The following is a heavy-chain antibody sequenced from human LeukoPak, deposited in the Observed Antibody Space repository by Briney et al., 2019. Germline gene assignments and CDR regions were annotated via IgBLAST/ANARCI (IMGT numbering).Heavy chain of an antibody. J-gene: IGHJ4*02. CDR2: IYSGGST. V-gene: IGHV3-53*01. D-gene: IGHD6-19*01. CDR3: ARDFPGIGVTGTRPLDY. CDR1: GFIVSSNY. Sequence: AGGSLRLSCAASGFIVSSNYMSWVRQAPGKGLEWVSVIYSGGSTYYADSVKGRFTISRDNSKNTLYLQMNSLRAEDTAVYYCARDFPGIGVTGTRPLDYWGQGTLVTVSS.